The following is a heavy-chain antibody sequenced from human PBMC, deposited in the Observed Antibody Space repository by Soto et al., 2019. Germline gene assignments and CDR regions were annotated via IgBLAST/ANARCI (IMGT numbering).Heavy chain of an antibody. V-gene: IGHV4-30-2*01. D-gene: IGHD1-26*01. CDR2: INHLETT. CDR1: GASITFGGYS. J-gene: IGHJ4*02. Sequence: SETLSLTCTVSGASITFGGYSWSWIRQTPGKGLEWIGYINHLETTFYNPSFESRLTLSIDRAKNQFSLKLHSMSAAGRAVYFCARGGGSDSFDYWGQGILVTVSS. CDR3: ARGGGSDSFDY.